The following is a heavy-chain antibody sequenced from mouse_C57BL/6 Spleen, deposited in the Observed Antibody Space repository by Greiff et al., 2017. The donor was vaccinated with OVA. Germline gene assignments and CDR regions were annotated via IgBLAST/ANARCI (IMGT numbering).Heavy chain of an antibody. Sequence: VQLQQSGPELVKPGASVKISCKASGYTFTDYYMNWVKQSHGKSLEWIGDINPNNGGTSYNQKFKGKATLTVDKSSSTAYMELRSLTSEDSAVYYCARDWRRGFAYWGQGTLVTVSA. CDR3: ARDWRRGFAY. CDR1: GYTFTDYY. J-gene: IGHJ3*01. CDR2: INPNNGGT. V-gene: IGHV1-26*01.